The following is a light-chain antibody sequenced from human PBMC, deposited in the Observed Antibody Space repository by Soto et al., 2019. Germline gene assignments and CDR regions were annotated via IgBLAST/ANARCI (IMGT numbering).Light chain of an antibody. CDR1: QSLAFRDGNIY. CDR3: VEAALLPHA. Sequence: DIMLTQTPLSLVVTLGQPASISCKSSQSLAFRDGNIYLNWLQQRPGQPPRLLIYKTSNRFSGVPDRFSGSGAGTEFTLKISKVEAEDVGVYYCVEAALLPHAFGQGTKVEIK. J-gene: IGKJ1*01. CDR2: KTS. V-gene: IGKV2-24*01.